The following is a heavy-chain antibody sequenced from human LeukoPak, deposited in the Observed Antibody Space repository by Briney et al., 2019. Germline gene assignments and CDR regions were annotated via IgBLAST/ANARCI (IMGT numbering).Heavy chain of an antibody. CDR3: AKHWETSSWYVDY. D-gene: IGHD6-13*01. CDR2: IYYSGST. CDR1: GGSISSYY. V-gene: IGHV4-59*08. Sequence: SETLSLTCTVSGGSISSYYWSWIRQPPGKGLEWVGYIYYSGSTNYNPSLKSRVTISVDTSKNQLSLKLSSVTAADTAVYYCAKHWETSSWYVDYWGQGTLVTVSS. J-gene: IGHJ4*02.